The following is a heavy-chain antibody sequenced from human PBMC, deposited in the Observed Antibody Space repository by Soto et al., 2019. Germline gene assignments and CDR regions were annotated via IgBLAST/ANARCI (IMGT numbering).Heavy chain of an antibody. CDR3: ARSLEGTTVTNWFDP. CDR1: ADTFNSYS. V-gene: IGHV1-69*01. D-gene: IGHD4-17*01. Sequence: QVQLVQSGAEVKKPGSSVKVSCKASADTFNSYSLSWLRQAPGQRLEWMGGITPVFGSADYAQTFEDRLTITADVSTSTFYMELSSLRSDDTAVYYCARSLEGTTVTNWFDPWGQGALVTVSS. J-gene: IGHJ5*02. CDR2: ITPVFGSA.